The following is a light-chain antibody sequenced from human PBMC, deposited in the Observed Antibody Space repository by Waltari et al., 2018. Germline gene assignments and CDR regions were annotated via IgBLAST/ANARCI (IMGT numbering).Light chain of an antibody. CDR3: QHYVRVPAT. Sequence: EIVLTQSPGGLYSSPGDSVTLSCRASQSVSRALAGYQQNPAQPPRLLIFGASNRATGIPDRFSGSGSGTDFRLTISRLGPEDFAVYYCQHYVRVPATFGQGTKVEIK. CDR2: GAS. V-gene: IGKV3-20*01. J-gene: IGKJ1*01. CDR1: QSVSRA.